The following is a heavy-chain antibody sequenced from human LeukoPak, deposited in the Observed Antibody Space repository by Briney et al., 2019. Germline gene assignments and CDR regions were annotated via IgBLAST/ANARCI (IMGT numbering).Heavy chain of an antibody. V-gene: IGHV3-7*01. CDR1: GFTFSTYW. D-gene: IGHD6-19*01. CDR2: TKEDGGEK. J-gene: IGHJ4*02. CDR3: ARRSVAGSLDY. Sequence: GGSLRLSCAASGFTFSTYWMSWVRQAPGKGLEWEANTKEDGGEKYYVDSVKGRFTISRDNAENSLYLQMNSLRAEDTAVYYCARRSVAGSLDYWGQGTLVTVSS.